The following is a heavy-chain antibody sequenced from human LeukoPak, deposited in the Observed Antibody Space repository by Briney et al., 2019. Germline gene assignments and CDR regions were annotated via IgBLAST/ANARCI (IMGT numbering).Heavy chain of an antibody. D-gene: IGHD6-13*01. J-gene: IGHJ6*02. Sequence: SETLSLTCTVSGGSISSSSYYWGWIRQPPGKGLEWSGSIYYSGSTYYNPSLKSRVTISVDTSKNQFSLKLSSVTAADTAVYYCTCIAARPGYYGMDVWGQGTTVTVSS. CDR3: TCIAARPGYYGMDV. CDR1: GGSISSSSYY. CDR2: IYYSGST. V-gene: IGHV4-39*01.